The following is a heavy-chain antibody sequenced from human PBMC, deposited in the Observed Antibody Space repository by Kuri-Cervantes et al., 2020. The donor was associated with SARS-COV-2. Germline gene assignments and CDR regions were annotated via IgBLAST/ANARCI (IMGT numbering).Heavy chain of an antibody. CDR3: ARDRIGVHDS. D-gene: IGHD2-15*01. V-gene: IGHV3-13*05. CDR2: IGTAGDP. CDR1: GFTFSSYD. Sequence: GESLKISCAASGFTFSSYDMHWVRQATGKGLEWVSAIGTAGDPYYPGSVKGRFTISRENAKNSLYLQMNSLRAGDTAMYYCARDRIGVHDSWGQGTLVTVSS. J-gene: IGHJ4*02.